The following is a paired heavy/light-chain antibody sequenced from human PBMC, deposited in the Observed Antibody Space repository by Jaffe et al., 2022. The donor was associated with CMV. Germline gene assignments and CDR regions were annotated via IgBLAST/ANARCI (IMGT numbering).Heavy chain of an antibody. CDR3: ARDRYDFWSGYYKNYYYGMDV. CDR2: INPSGGST. CDR1: GYTFTSYY. Sequence: QVQLVQSGAEVKKPGASVKVSCKASGYTFTSYYMHWVRQAPGQGLEWMGIINPSGGSTSYAQKFQGRVTMTRDTSTSTVYMELSSLRSEDTAVYYCARDRYDFWSGYYKNYYYGMDVWGQGTTVTVSS. D-gene: IGHD3-3*01. J-gene: IGHJ6*02. V-gene: IGHV1-46*01.
Light chain of an antibody. J-gene: IGKJ1*01. V-gene: IGKV5-2*01. CDR3: LQHDNFPLT. Sequence: ETTLTQSPAFMSATPGDKVNISCKASQDIDDDMNWYQQKPGEAAIFIIQEATTLVPGISPRFSGSGYGTDFTLTINNIESEDAAYYFCLQHDNFPLTFGQGTKVEIK. CDR1: QDIDDD. CDR2: EAT.